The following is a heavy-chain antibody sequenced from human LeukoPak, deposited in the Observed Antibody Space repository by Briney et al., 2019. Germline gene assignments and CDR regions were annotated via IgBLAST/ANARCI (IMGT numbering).Heavy chain of an antibody. D-gene: IGHD2-2*01. CDR2: INPNSGGT. V-gene: IGHV1-2*02. Sequence: ASVKVSCKASGYTFTGYYMHWVRQAPGQGLEWMGWINPNSGGTNYAQKFQGRVTMTRDTSISTAYMELSRLRSDDTAVYYCARWGLELNYCSSTSCPFDCWGQGTLVTVSS. CDR1: GYTFTGYY. J-gene: IGHJ4*02. CDR3: ARWGLELNYCSSTSCPFDC.